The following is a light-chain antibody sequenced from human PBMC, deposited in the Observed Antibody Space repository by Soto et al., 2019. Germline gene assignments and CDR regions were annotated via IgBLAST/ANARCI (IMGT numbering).Light chain of an antibody. CDR1: SSDVGSYNL. CDR2: EGS. CDR3: CSYAGSSTSV. Sequence: QSALTQPASVSGSPGQSITVSCTGTSSDVGSYNLVSWHQQHPGKAPKLMIYEGSKRPSGVSNRFSGSKSGNTASLTISGLQAEDEADYYCCSYAGSSTSVFGTGTKLTVL. J-gene: IGLJ1*01. V-gene: IGLV2-23*01.